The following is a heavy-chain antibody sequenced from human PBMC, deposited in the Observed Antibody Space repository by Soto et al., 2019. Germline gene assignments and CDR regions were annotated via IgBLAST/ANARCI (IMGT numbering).Heavy chain of an antibody. CDR3: ARGASSTSREWRGYYGMDV. Sequence: QVQLVQSGAEVKKPGASVKVSCKASGYTFTSYDINWVRQATGQGLEWMGWMNPNRGNTGYAQKFQGRVTMTRNTSISTAYMELSSLRSEDTAVYYGARGASSTSREWRGYYGMDVWGQGTTVTVSS. CDR1: GYTFTSYD. D-gene: IGHD2-2*01. V-gene: IGHV1-8*01. J-gene: IGHJ6*02. CDR2: MNPNRGNT.